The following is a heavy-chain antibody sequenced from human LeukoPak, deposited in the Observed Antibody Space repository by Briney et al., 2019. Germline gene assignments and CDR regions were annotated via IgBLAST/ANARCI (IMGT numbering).Heavy chain of an antibody. V-gene: IGHV1-46*01. Sequence: ASVKVPCKASGYTFTSYYMHWVRQAPGQGLEWMGIINPSGGSTSYAQKFQGRVTMTRDMSTSTVYMELSSLRSEDTAVYYCARVQGYCSGGSCPGYFDYWGQGTLVTVSS. J-gene: IGHJ4*02. CDR3: ARVQGYCSGGSCPGYFDY. D-gene: IGHD2-15*01. CDR2: INPSGGST. CDR1: GYTFTSYY.